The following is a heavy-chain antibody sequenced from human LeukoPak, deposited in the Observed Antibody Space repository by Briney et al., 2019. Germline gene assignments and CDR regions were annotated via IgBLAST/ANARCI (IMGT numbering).Heavy chain of an antibody. V-gene: IGHV3-7*01. D-gene: IGHD4-17*01. CDR3: ARTTDFDY. CDR2: IKYDGSEK. CDR1: GLTFSGHW. J-gene: IGHJ4*02. Sequence: GGSLRLSCAASGLTFSGHWMSWVRQAPGKGVEWVANIKYDGSEKYYVDSVKGRFTISRDNAENSLYLQMNSLRVEDTAVYYCARTTDFDYWGQGTLVTVSS.